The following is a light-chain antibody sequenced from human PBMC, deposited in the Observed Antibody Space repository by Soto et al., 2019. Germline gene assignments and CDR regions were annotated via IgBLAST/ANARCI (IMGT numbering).Light chain of an antibody. J-gene: IGLJ1*01. CDR1: ASNIGNNS. Sequence: QSVLTQPPSVSAAPGQRVTISCSGSASNIGNNSVSWYQQLPGAAPKLLIYDDNNRPSGIPDRFSGSESGTSATLGITGLQTGDEADYYCGTWDTSLPACVFGPGTKLTVL. V-gene: IGLV1-51*01. CDR2: DDN. CDR3: GTWDTSLPACV.